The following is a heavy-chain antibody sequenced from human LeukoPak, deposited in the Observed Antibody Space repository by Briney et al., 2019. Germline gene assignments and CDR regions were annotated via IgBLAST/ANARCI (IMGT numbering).Heavy chain of an antibody. CDR2: IYYSGST. CDR1: GGSISSYY. Sequence: SETLPLTCTVSGGSISSYYWSWIRQPPGKGLEWIGYIYYSGSTNYNPSLKSRVTISVDTSKSQFSLKLSSVTAADTAVYYCARDSGTTGEVKFDPWGQGTLVTVSS. J-gene: IGHJ5*02. CDR3: ARDSGTTGEVKFDP. D-gene: IGHD3-10*01. V-gene: IGHV4-59*01.